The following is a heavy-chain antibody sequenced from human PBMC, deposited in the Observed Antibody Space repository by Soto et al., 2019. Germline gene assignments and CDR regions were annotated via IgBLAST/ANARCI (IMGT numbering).Heavy chain of an antibody. D-gene: IGHD2-21*01. J-gene: IGHJ1*01. Sequence: VGSLSLSCASSGFPFGVYNMQWVRQAPGKGLECVSVISYDGGNEYYADSVKGRFTISRDNSENKLFLQMNSLRPEDSGVYYCATGHRGLTGLPAVIAAPGSCEHWGQGALVIVSS. CDR3: ATGHRGLTGLPAVIAAPGSCEH. CDR1: GFPFGVYN. V-gene: IGHV3-30*03. CDR2: ISYDGGNE.